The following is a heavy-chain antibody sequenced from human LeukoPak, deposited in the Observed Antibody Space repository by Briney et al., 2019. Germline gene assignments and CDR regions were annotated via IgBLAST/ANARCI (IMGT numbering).Heavy chain of an antibody. CDR2: ITSSTSTI. J-gene: IGHJ4*02. V-gene: IGHV3-48*01. CDR3: ARDGTVTSYDY. CDR1: GFTFSSYN. D-gene: IGHD4-17*01. Sequence: GGSLRLSCAASGFTFSSYNMNWVRQAPGKGLEWVSSITSSTSTIYYADSVKGRFTISRDNAKNSLYLQMNSLRAEDTAVYYCARDGTVTSYDYWGQGTLVTVSS.